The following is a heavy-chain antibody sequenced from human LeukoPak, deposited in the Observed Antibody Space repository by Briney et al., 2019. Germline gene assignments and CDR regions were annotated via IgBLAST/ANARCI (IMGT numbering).Heavy chain of an antibody. Sequence: ASVKVSCMASGYTFTGYGIIWVRQAPGQGLEWMGWISPYNGNTNYAQKFQGRVTMTTDTSTTTTYMELRSLRSDDTAVYYCARDLDSGGTTFRALNYWGQGTLVTVSS. CDR3: ARDLDSGGTTFRALNY. D-gene: IGHD1-14*01. J-gene: IGHJ4*02. CDR1: GYTFTGYG. CDR2: ISPYNGNT. V-gene: IGHV1-18*04.